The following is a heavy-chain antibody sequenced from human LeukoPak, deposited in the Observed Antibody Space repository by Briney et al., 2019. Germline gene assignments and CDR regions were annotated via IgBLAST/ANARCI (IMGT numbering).Heavy chain of an antibody. V-gene: IGHV4-30-4*08. CDR3: ARTTYGSGSYGGTSGVDY. CDR1: GDSISSGDYY. J-gene: IGHJ4*02. D-gene: IGHD3-10*01. Sequence: SQTLSLTCTVSGDSISSGDYYWSWIRQPPGKGLEWIGEINHSGSTNYNPSLKSRVTISVDTSKNQFSLKLSSVTAADTAVYYCARTTYGSGSYGGTSGVDYWGQGTLVTVSS. CDR2: INHSGST.